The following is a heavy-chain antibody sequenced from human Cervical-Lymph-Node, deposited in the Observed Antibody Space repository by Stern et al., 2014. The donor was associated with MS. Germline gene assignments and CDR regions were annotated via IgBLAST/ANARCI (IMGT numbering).Heavy chain of an antibody. CDR3: AKEPGGIFFAMDV. J-gene: IGHJ6*02. V-gene: IGHV1-69*01. CDR2: IISILAPA. CDR1: GGTFSNYA. Sequence: QVQLVQSGAAVKKPGSSVKVSCQASGGTFSNYAFRWVRQAPGQGLEWMGGIISILAPASYPQKFQGRVTITADESTPTVYMELISLTSEDMAVYYCAKEPGGIFFAMDVWGQGTTVTVSS. D-gene: IGHD3-10*01.